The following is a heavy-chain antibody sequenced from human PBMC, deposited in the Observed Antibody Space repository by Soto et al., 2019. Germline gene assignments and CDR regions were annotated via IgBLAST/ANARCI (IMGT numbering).Heavy chain of an antibody. CDR2: ISPHNGST. CDR1: GYAFTTYG. V-gene: IGHV1-18*01. Sequence: QVHLVQSGAEVKKPGASVKVSCKGSGYAFTTYGITWVRQAPGQGLEWMGWISPHNGSTDDAQKLQGIVPATRDTSATTAYMELRSLRSDDTVVYFCARGRDGDYWGQGALVTVSS. D-gene: IGHD6-6*01. CDR3: ARGRDGDY. J-gene: IGHJ4*02.